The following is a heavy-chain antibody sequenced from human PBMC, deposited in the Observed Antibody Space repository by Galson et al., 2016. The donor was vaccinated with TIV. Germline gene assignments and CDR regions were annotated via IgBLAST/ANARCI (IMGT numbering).Heavy chain of an antibody. Sequence: SLRLSCAASGFIVSINYMTWVRQAPGKGLEWVSLISSGGYTSYADSVKGRFTISRENSKNTVYLQMNSLRAEDTAVYFCARDRRHCGNECYLYYYYGMDVWGQGTAVTVSS. CDR1: GFIVSINY. V-gene: IGHV3-66*02. CDR3: ARDRRHCGNECYLYYYYGMDV. D-gene: IGHD2-21*01. J-gene: IGHJ6*02. CDR2: ISSGGYT.